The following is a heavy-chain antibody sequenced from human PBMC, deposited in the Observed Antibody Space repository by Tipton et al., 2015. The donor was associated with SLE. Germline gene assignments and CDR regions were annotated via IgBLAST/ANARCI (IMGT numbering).Heavy chain of an antibody. J-gene: IGHJ4*02. Sequence: SLRLSCAASGFTFSSYAMSWVRQAPGKGLEWVSVIYSGGSTYYADSVKGRFTISRDNSKNTLYLQMNSLRAEDTAVYYCATENYGADYWGQGTLVTVSS. CDR1: GFTFSSYA. CDR3: ATENYGADY. CDR2: IYSGGST. D-gene: IGHD4/OR15-4a*01. V-gene: IGHV3-23*03.